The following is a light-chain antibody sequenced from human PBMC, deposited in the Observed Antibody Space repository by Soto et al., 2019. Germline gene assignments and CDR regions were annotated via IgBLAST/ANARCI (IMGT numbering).Light chain of an antibody. V-gene: IGKV4-1*01. CDR2: WAS. CDR1: QSVLYSSNNKNY. CDR3: QQYYSTPYN. Sequence: DIVMAQSPVSLAVSLGERATINCKSSQSVLYSSNNKNYLAWYQQKPGQPPKLLIYWASTRVSGVPDRFSGSGFGTDFTLTVSSLQAEDVAIYYCQQYYSTPYNFGQGTKLEIK. J-gene: IGKJ2*01.